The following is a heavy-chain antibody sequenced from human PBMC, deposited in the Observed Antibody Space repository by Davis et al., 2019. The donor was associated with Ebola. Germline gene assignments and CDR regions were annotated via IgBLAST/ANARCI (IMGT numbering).Heavy chain of an antibody. CDR3: AKDNYAVTIMVGAFDI. V-gene: IGHV3-23*01. CDR1: GFVFSSYV. Sequence: GGSLRLSCAASGFVFSSYVMSWVRQAPGKGLEWVSTLGPSADTYYADSVKGRFTISRDNSKNTLYLQMNGLRVEDTAIYYCAKDNYAVTIMVGAFDIWGQGTVVTVSS. D-gene: IGHD4-17*01. CDR2: LGPSADT. J-gene: IGHJ3*02.